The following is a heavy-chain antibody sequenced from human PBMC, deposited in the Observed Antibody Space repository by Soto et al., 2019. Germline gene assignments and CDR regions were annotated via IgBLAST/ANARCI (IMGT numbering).Heavy chain of an antibody. V-gene: IGHV2-5*02. CDR2: IYWDDDK. CDR3: AHRDYWSGGSCYWFDWYDP. Sequence: VSVATLVNHTQTLTLTCTFSAFSLSTSGVGVGWIRQPPGKALEWLALIYWDDDKRYSQSLKSRLTTTKDTSKNQVVLTMTNMDPVDTAIYYCAHRDYWSGGSCYWFDWYDPWGQGTLVTVSS. D-gene: IGHD2-15*01. J-gene: IGHJ5*02. CDR1: AFSLSTSGVG.